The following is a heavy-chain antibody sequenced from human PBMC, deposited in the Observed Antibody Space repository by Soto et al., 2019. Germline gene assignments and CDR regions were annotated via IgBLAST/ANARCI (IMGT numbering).Heavy chain of an antibody. J-gene: IGHJ4*02. CDR3: ASDPVVTPRRPHYFDY. CDR2: IYYSGST. D-gene: IGHD2-21*02. CDR1: GGSISSSSYY. Sequence: SETLSLTCTVSGGSISSSSYYWGWIRQPPGKGLEWIGSIYYSGSTYYNPSLKSRVTISVDTSKNQFSLKLSSVTAADTAVYYXASDPVVTPRRPHYFDYWGQGTLVTVSS. V-gene: IGHV4-39*01.